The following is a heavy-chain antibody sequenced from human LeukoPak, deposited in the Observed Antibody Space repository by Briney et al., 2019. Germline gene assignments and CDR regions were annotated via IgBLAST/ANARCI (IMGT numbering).Heavy chain of an antibody. CDR3: AKDRSSGWYDKYFQH. CDR1: GFTFSRYA. D-gene: IGHD6-19*01. V-gene: IGHV3-23*01. J-gene: IGHJ1*01. CDR2: ISASGGST. Sequence: GGSLRLSCAASGFTFSRYAMSWVRQAPGKGLEWVSAISASGGSTYYADSVKGRFTISRDDSKSTLYPQMNSLRAEDTAVYYCAKDRSSGWYDKYFQHWGQGTLVTVSS.